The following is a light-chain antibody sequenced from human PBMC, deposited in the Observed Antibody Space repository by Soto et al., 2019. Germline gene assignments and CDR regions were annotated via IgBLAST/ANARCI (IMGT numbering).Light chain of an antibody. J-gene: IGLJ1*01. Sequence: QSVLPQPASVSGSPGQSITFSCTGTSSDVGAYDYVSWYQHHPGKAPKLMIYDVSYRPSGVSNRFSGSKSGNTASLTISGLQAEDEADYYCSSDTSSSTLVFGTGTKVTVL. CDR1: SSDVGAYDY. CDR3: SSDTSSSTLV. V-gene: IGLV2-14*03. CDR2: DVS.